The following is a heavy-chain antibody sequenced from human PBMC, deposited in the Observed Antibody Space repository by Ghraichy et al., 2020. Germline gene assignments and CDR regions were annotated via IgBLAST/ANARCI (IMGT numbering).Heavy chain of an antibody. V-gene: IGHV4-39*07. CDR2: IYYSGST. CDR3: ARHGNTMVRGVRHFDY. D-gene: IGHD3-10*01. J-gene: IGHJ4*02. CDR1: GGSISSSSYY. Sequence: SETLSLTCTVSGGSISSSSYYWGWIRQPPGKGLEWIGSIYYSGSTYYNPSLKSRVTISVDTSKNQFSLKLSSVTAADTAVYYCARHGNTMVRGVRHFDYWGQGTLVTVSS.